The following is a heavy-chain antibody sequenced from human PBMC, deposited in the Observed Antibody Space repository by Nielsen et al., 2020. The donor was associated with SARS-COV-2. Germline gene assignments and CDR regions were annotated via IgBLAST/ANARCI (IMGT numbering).Heavy chain of an antibody. V-gene: IGHV3-30*18. CDR2: ISYDRSNK. CDR1: RFTFSSYG. Sequence: GESLKISCAASRFTFSSYGMHWVRQAPGKGLERVAVISYDRSNKYYADSVKGRFTISRDNSKNTLYLQMNSLRAEDTAVYYCAKDVVTYFDYWSQGTLVTVSS. CDR3: AKDVVTYFDY. J-gene: IGHJ4*02. D-gene: IGHD2-21*02.